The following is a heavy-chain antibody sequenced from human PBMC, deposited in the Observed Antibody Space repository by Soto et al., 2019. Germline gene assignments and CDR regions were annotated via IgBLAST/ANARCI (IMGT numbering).Heavy chain of an antibody. V-gene: IGHV4-39*01. CDR1: GGSISSSSYY. J-gene: IGHJ4*02. CDR3: ARIGDILTGYYIDY. CDR2: IYYSGST. Sequence: SETLSLTCTVSGGSISSSSYYWGWIRQPPGKGLEWIGSIYYSGSTYYNPSLKSRVTISVDTSKNQFSLKLSSVTAADTAVYYCARIGDILTGYYIDYWGQGTLVTVSS. D-gene: IGHD3-9*01.